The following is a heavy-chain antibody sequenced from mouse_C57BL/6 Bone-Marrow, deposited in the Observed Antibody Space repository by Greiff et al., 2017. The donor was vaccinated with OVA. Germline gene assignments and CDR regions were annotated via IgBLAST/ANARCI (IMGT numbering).Heavy chain of an antibody. CDR1: GYSITSGYY. CDR2: ISYDGSN. V-gene: IGHV3-6*01. J-gene: IGHJ2*01. D-gene: IGHD3-3*01. CDR3: ARERKGRYYFDY. Sequence: QSGPGLVKPSQSLSLTCSVTGYSITSGYYWNWIRQFPGNKLEWMGYISYDGSNNYNPSLKNRISITRDTYKNQFFLKLNSVTTEDTATYYCARERKGRYYFDYWGQGTTLTVSS.